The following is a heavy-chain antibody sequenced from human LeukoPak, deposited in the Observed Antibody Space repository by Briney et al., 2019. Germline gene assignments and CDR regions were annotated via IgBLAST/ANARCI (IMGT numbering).Heavy chain of an antibody. CDR3: ANEGITFGGVIDRYYMDV. CDR2: ISGSGGST. D-gene: IGHD3-16*02. Sequence: GGSLRLSCAASGFTFSSYAMSWVRQAPGKGLEWVSAISGSGGSTYYADSVKGRFTISRDNSKNTLYLQMNSLRAEDTAVYYCANEGITFGGVIDRYYMDVWGKGTTVTISS. J-gene: IGHJ6*03. CDR1: GFTFSSYA. V-gene: IGHV3-23*01.